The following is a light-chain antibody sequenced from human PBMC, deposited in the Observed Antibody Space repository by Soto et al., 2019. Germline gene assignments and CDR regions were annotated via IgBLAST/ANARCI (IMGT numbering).Light chain of an antibody. Sequence: DIQMTQSPSTLSASVGDRVTITCRASQSISSWLAWYQQKPGKAPKLLISKASSLESGVPSRFSGSGSGTEFTLTISSPQPDDFATYSCQQYNTYYPTFGQGTKLEIK. CDR2: KAS. V-gene: IGKV1-5*03. CDR3: QQYNTYYPT. J-gene: IGKJ2*01. CDR1: QSISSW.